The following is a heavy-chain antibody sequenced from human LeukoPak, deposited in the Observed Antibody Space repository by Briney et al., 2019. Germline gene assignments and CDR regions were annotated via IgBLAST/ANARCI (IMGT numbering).Heavy chain of an antibody. D-gene: IGHD3-16*01. CDR1: GGTFSRYT. CDR2: ISPLFGSA. J-gene: IGHJ4*02. CDR3: ARGYAFDY. Sequence: ASVKVSCKASGGTFSRYTLNWVRQAPGQGLEWMGGISPLFGSAKYAQKFQGRVTITADESTSTAYVELSSLRSEDTAVYYCARGYAFDYWGQGTLVTVSS. V-gene: IGHV1-69*13.